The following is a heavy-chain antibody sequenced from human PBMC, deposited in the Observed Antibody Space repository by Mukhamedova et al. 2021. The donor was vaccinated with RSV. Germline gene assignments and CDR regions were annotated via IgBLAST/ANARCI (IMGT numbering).Heavy chain of an antibody. CDR3: ARECGEGSDWADIDY. V-gene: IGHV3-7*01. J-gene: IGHJ4*02. D-gene: IGHD6-19*01. Sequence: GSVKGRFTISRDNAKDSLFLQMNSLRAEDTAVYYCARECGEGSDWADIDYWGQGSLVTVSS.